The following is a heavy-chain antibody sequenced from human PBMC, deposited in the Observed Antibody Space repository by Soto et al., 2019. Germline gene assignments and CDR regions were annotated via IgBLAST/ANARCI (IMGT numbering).Heavy chain of an antibody. V-gene: IGHV1-3*01. J-gene: IGHJ3*02. CDR1: GYTFTSYA. CDR3: ARERGGRGGNDAFDI. Sequence: ASVKVACKASGYTFTSYAMHWVRQAPGQRLEWMGWINAGNGNTKYSQKFQGRVTITRDTSASTAYMELSSLRSEDTAVYYCARERGGRGGNDAFDIWGQGTMVTVSS. D-gene: IGHD3-16*01. CDR2: INAGNGNT.